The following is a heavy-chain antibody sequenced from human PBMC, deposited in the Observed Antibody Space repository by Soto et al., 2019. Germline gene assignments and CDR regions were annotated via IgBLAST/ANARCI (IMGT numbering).Heavy chain of an antibody. Sequence: QAQLVQSGAEAKQPGASVKVSCKASGYTFTDYALHWVRQAPGQGLEWMGWINVGNGNTGYSRKFQGRVTNDRDMSATTANKEVTSLPSEDTAIYYCGGEGAHSAPFDLWGQGTLVTVSS. CDR1: GYTFTDYA. D-gene: IGHD2-21*01. V-gene: IGHV1-3*01. CDR2: INVGNGNT. J-gene: IGHJ4*02. CDR3: GGEGAHSAPFDL.